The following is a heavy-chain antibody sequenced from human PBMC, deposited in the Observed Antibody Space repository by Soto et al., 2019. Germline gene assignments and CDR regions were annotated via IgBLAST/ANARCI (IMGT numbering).Heavy chain of an antibody. CDR2: ISGSGGST. V-gene: IGHV3-23*01. Sequence: GGSLRLSCAASGFTFSDYYMSWVRQAPGKGLEWVSAISGSGGSTYYADSVKGRFTISRDNSKNTLYLQMNSLRAEDTAVYYRAKSLRPGGIYGNDYWGQGTLVTVSS. D-gene: IGHD5-12*01. J-gene: IGHJ4*02. CDR3: AKSLRPGGIYGNDY. CDR1: GFTFSDYY.